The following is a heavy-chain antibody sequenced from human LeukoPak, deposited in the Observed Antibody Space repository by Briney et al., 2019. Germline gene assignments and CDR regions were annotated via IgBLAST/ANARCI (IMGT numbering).Heavy chain of an antibody. CDR3: ARGGGYCSGGSCYSPFDY. CDR2: FNHSGST. CDR1: GGSFSGYY. J-gene: IGHJ4*02. V-gene: IGHV4-34*01. D-gene: IGHD2-15*01. Sequence: SETLSLTCAVYGGSFSGYYWSWIRQPPGKGLEWIGEFNHSGSTNYNPSLKSRVTISVDTSKNQFSLKLSSVTAADTAVYYCARGGGYCSGGSCYSPFDYWGQGTLVTVSS.